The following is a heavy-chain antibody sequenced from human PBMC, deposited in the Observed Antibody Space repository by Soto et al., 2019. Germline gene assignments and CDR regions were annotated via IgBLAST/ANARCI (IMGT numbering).Heavy chain of an antibody. CDR3: ASTYSTSWYWFDP. CDR2: IFSNDEK. V-gene: IGHV2-26*04. CDR1: GFSLSNAGLG. J-gene: IGHJ5*02. Sequence: QVTVKESGPVLVKPAETLTLTCTVSGFSLSNAGLGVSWIRQPPGKALEWLAHIFSNDEKSYSTSLNSRLTTSKETSKGQVVLTMTNIDPVDTATYYCASTYSTSWYWFDPWGQGTLVTVSS. D-gene: IGHD6-13*01.